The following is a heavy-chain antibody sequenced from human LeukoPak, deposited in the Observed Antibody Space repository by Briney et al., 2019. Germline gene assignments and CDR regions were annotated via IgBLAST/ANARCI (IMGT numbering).Heavy chain of an antibody. CDR1: GFTFSSYG. V-gene: IGHV3-33*01. D-gene: IGHD6-6*01. CDR3: AREGDSSSSGCDY. Sequence: PGGSLRLSCAASGFTFSSYGMHWVRQAPGKGLEWVAVIWYDGSNKYYADSVKGRFTISRDNSKNTLYLQMNSLRAEDTAVYYCAREGDSSSSGCDYWGQGTLVTVSS. CDR2: IWYDGSNK. J-gene: IGHJ4*02.